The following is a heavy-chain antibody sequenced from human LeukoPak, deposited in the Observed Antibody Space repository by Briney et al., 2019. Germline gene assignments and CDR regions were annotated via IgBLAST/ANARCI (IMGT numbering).Heavy chain of an antibody. CDR1: GFTFSSYA. D-gene: IGHD6-19*01. CDR3: ARGARGSGWRVFDY. Sequence: GGSLRLSCAASGFTFSSYAMHWVRQAPGKGLEWVALISYDGSNKYYADSVKGRFTISRDNSKNTLYLQMNSLRPEDTAVYYCARGARGSGWRVFDYWGQGTLVTVSS. V-gene: IGHV3-30*04. CDR2: ISYDGSNK. J-gene: IGHJ4*02.